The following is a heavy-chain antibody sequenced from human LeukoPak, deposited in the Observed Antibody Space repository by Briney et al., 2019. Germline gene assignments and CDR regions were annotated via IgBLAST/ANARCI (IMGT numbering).Heavy chain of an antibody. CDR3: AKPGCSSTSCYSSVWDYYYYGMDV. J-gene: IGHJ6*02. V-gene: IGHV3-23*01. D-gene: IGHD2-2*01. Sequence: GGSLRLSCAASGFTFSSYAMSWVRQAPGKGPEWVSAISGSGGSTYYADSVKGRFTISRDNSKNTLYLQMNSLRAGDTAVHYCAKPGCSSTSCYSSVWDYYYYGMDVWGQGTTVTVSS. CDR2: ISGSGGST. CDR1: GFTFSSYA.